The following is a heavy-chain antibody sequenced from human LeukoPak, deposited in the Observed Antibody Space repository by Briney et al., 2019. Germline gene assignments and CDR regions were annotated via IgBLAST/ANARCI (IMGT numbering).Heavy chain of an antibody. CDR3: ASRAYDSSGYYLFDY. V-gene: IGHV1-69*05. CDR2: IIPIFGTA. Sequence: GASVKVSCKASGYTFTSYDINWVRQATGQGLEWMGRIIPIFGTANYAQVFHGRVTITTDESTSTAYMELSSLRSEDTAVYYCASRAYDSSGYYLFDYWGQGTLVTVSS. CDR1: GYTFTSYD. J-gene: IGHJ4*02. D-gene: IGHD3-22*01.